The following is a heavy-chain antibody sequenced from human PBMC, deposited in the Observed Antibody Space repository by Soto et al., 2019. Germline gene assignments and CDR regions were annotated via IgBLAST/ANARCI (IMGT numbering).Heavy chain of an antibody. CDR1: GFTFSSYA. CDR2: ISGSGGST. D-gene: IGHD2-15*01. CDR3: AKEGCYCSGGSCYLLDY. Sequence: EVQLLESGGGLVQPGGSLRLSCAASGFTFSSYAMSWVRQAPGKGLEWVSAISGSGGSTYYADSVKGRFTISRENSKNTLYLQKNSPRAEDKAVYYCAKEGCYCSGGSCYLLDYWGQGTLVTVSS. V-gene: IGHV3-23*01. J-gene: IGHJ4*02.